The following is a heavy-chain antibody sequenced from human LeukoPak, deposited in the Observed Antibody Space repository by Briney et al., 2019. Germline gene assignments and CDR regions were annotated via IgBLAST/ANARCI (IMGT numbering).Heavy chain of an antibody. CDR1: GFTLSSYS. D-gene: IGHD2-2*01. V-gene: IGHV3-21*01. Sequence: GGSLRLSCAASGFTLSSYSMNWVRQAPGKGLEWVSSISSSSSYIYYADSVKGRFTISRDNAKNSLYLQMNSLRAADTAVYYCARDYGIVVVPAAGDDAFDIWGQGTMVTVSS. CDR3: ARDYGIVVVPAAGDDAFDI. J-gene: IGHJ3*02. CDR2: ISSSSSYI.